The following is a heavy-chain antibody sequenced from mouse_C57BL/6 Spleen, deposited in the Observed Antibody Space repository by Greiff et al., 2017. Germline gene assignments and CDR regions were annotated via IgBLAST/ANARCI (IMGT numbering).Heavy chain of an antibody. CDR1: GYAFTNYL. D-gene: IGHD2-1*01. CDR3: ARARNGGDYYAMDY. Sequence: VQLQESGAELVRPGTSVKVSCKASGYAFTNYLIEWVKQRPGQGLEWIGVINPGSGGTNYNEKFKGKVTLTADKSSSTAYMHLSSLTSEDSAVYFCARARNGGDYYAMDYWGQGTSVTVSS. CDR2: INPGSGGT. J-gene: IGHJ4*01. V-gene: IGHV1-54*01.